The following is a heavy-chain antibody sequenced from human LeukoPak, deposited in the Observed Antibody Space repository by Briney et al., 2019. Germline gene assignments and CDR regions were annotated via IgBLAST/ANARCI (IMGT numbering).Heavy chain of an antibody. CDR3: ARQVVVAATPPGWLDP. J-gene: IGHJ5*02. CDR2: IYYSGST. D-gene: IGHD2-15*01. Sequence: PSETLSLTCTVSGGSISSSSYYWGWIRQPPGKGLEWIGSIYYSGSTYYNPSLKSRVTISVDTSKNQFPLKLSSVTAADTAVYYCARQVVVAATPPGWLDPWGQGTLVTVSS. CDR1: GGSISSSSYY. V-gene: IGHV4-39*01.